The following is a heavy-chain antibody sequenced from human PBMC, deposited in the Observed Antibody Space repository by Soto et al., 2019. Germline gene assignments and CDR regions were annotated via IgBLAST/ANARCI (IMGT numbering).Heavy chain of an antibody. J-gene: IGHJ4*02. CDR2: IYYSGST. CDR3: ARYTYYYDSSGRDFDY. V-gene: IGHV4-39*01. D-gene: IGHD3-22*01. Sequence: SEMMSVTWTVAYGSISNSSYYRSSNRQPPGKGLEWIGSIYYSGSTYYNPSLKSRVTISVDTSKNQFSLKLSSVTAADTAVYYCARYTYYYDSSGRDFDYWGQGTLVTVSS. CDR1: YGSISNSSYY.